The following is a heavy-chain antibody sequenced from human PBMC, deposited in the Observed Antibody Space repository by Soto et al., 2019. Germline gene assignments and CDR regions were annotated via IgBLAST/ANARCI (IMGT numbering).Heavy chain of an antibody. CDR1: GFTFRSYV. V-gene: IGHV3-30*19. CDR2: TSYDGSNK. J-gene: IGHJ4*02. D-gene: IGHD3-16*01. CDR3: ARWGTTGGLDV. Sequence: VHLVESGGGVVQPGTSLRLSCVGSGFTFRSYVIHWVRQAPGKGLEWVALTSYDGSNKYYDDSVKGRFTISRDNSRNPVDLQMDSLRHEDTVLYYCARWGTTGGLDVWGQGTLVSVSS.